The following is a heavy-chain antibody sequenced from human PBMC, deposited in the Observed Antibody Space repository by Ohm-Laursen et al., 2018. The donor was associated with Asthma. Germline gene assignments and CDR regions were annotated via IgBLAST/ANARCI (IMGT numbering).Heavy chain of an antibody. Sequence: RSLRLSCAASGFTFRSYAMHWVRQAPGKGLEWLAGVSIDGSKEFYVDSVMGRFTVSRDNAKNTMYLQMNSLRGEDTAVYFCTKETLPKSASYATYFDLWGPGTLVSVSS. CDR1: GFTFRSYA. CDR3: TKETLPKSASYATYFDL. CDR2: VSIDGSKE. D-gene: IGHD5-12*01. J-gene: IGHJ4*02. V-gene: IGHV3-30-3*01.